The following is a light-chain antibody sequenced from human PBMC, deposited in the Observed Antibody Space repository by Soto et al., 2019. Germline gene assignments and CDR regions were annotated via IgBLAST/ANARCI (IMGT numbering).Light chain of an antibody. CDR1: SSNIGAGSE. CDR3: QSYDLSLSAYV. Sequence: QSVLTHPPPVSRAPGPKVTISLTRSSSNIGAGSEVHWYQQFPGTAPQLLIFGNNNRPSGVPDRFSGSKSGSSASLAITGLQAEDEADFYCQSYDLSLSAYVFGTGTKVTVL. J-gene: IGLJ1*01. V-gene: IGLV1-40*01. CDR2: GNN.